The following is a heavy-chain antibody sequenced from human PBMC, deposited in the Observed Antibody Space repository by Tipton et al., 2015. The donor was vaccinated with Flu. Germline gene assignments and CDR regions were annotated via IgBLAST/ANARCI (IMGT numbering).Heavy chain of an antibody. Sequence: TLSLTCSVSGPSISSGGYSWSWIRQPPGKGLEWVGYIYHSGTTYYNPPLKSRVIISGDRSKNQFSLKLSSVTAADTDVYYCARGQGANPWGQGTLVTVSS. V-gene: IGHV4-30-2*01. CDR2: IYHSGTT. CDR1: GPSISSGGYS. CDR3: ARGQGANP. J-gene: IGHJ5*02.